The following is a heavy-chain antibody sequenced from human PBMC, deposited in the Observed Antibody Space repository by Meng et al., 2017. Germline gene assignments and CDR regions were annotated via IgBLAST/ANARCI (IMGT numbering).Heavy chain of an antibody. CDR3: ARVGSSWYYYYYGMDV. D-gene: IGHD6-13*01. J-gene: IGHJ6*02. V-gene: IGHV4-34*01. CDR2: INHSGST. CDR1: GGSFSGYY. Sequence: VQHQHGGAGLLKPSETLSHTCAVYGGSFSGYYWSWSRQPPGKGLEWIGEINHSGSTNYNPSLKSRVTISVDTSKNQFSLKLSSVTAADTAMYYCARVGSSWYYYYYGMDVWGQGTTVTVSS.